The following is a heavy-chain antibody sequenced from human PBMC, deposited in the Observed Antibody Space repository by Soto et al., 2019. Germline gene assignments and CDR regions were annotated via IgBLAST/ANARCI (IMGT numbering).Heavy chain of an antibody. CDR2: ISSSSSTI. D-gene: IGHD1-1*01. CDR1: GFAFTLHS. Sequence: RLFCPACGFAFTLHSMNWVRQAPGKGLEWVSYISSSSSTIYYANSVKGRFTISRDNAKNSLYLQMNSLRDEDTAVYYCARDAKGSSGDHFDYWG. J-gene: IGHJ4*01. V-gene: IGHV3-48*02. CDR3: ARDAKGSSGDHFDY.